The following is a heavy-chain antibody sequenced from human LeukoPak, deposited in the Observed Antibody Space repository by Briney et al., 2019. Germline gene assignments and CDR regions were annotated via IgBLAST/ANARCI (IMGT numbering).Heavy chain of an antibody. D-gene: IGHD2-21*01. J-gene: IGHJ4*02. CDR1: GYTFTSYA. CDR2: IIPIFGTT. CDR3: ARALSYCGGDCYSLDY. Sequence: SVKVSCKASGYTFTSYAISWVRQAPGQGLEWMRGIIPIFGTTNYAQKFQGRVTITTDESTSTAYMELSSLRSEDTAVYYCARALSYCGGDCYSLDYWGQGTLVIVSS. V-gene: IGHV1-69*05.